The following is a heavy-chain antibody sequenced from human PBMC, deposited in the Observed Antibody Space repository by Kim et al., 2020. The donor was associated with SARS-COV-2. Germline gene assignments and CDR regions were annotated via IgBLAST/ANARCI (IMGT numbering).Heavy chain of an antibody. CDR3: ARVGYDYVWGSYRDYYYYYGMDV. V-gene: IGHV3-11*05. CDR2: ISSSSSYT. J-gene: IGHJ6*02. D-gene: IGHD3-16*02. CDR1: GFTFSDYY. Sequence: GGSLRLSCAASGFTFSDYYMSWIRQAPGKGLEWVSYISSSSSYTNYADSVKGRFTISRDNAKNSLYLQMNSLRAEVTAVYYCARVGYDYVWGSYRDYYYYYGMDVWGPGTTVTVSS.